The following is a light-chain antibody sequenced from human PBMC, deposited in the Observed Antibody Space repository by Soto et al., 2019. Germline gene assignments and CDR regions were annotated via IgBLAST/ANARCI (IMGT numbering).Light chain of an antibody. Sequence: DIQLTQSPSFLSASAGDRVTITCRASQGITNFLAWYQQKAGRAPKLLIYAASTLQSEVPSRFSGGGSGTEFTLTISSLQPEDYATYYSQQLYRFPITFGQGTRLEIK. J-gene: IGKJ5*01. V-gene: IGKV1-9*01. CDR2: AAS. CDR3: QQLYRFPIT. CDR1: QGITNF.